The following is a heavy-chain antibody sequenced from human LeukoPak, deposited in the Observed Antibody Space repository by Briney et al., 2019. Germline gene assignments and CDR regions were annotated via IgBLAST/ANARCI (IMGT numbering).Heavy chain of an antibody. Sequence: SETLSLTCAVYGGSFSGYYWSWIRQPPGKGLEWIGEINHSGSTNYNPSLKSRVTISVDTSKNQFSLKLSSVTAADTAVYYCATGGYYSAAYYMDVWGKGTTVTVSS. V-gene: IGHV4-34*01. CDR3: ATGGYYSAAYYMDV. J-gene: IGHJ6*03. CDR2: INHSGST. CDR1: GGSFSGYY. D-gene: IGHD3-22*01.